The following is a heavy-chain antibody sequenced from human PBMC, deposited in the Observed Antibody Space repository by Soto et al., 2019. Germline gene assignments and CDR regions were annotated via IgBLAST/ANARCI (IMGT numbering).Heavy chain of an antibody. CDR3: ARVESASAYYFDY. V-gene: IGHV4-30-2*01. J-gene: IGHJ4*02. CDR1: GGSISSGGYS. D-gene: IGHD3-3*01. CDR2: IYHSGST. Sequence: SETLSLTCAVSGGSISSGGYSWSWIRQPPGKGLEWIGYIYHSGSTYYNPSLKSRVTISVDRSKNQFSLKLSSVTAADTAVYYCARVESASAYYFDYWGQGTLVTVSS.